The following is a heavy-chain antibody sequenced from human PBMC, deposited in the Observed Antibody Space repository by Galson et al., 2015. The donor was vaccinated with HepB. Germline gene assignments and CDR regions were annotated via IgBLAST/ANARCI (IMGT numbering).Heavy chain of an antibody. CDR2: IIPRFGTT. CDR1: GGTFNTYA. V-gene: IGHV1-69*13. J-gene: IGHJ4*02. Sequence: SVKVSCKASGGTFNTYAFTWVRQAPGLGLEWMGEIIPRFGTTNYAQRFQGRVTITADESTSTVYLELSSLRSDDTAVFYCAKVEGASGLYYVDYWGQGTLVTVSS. CDR3: AKVEGASGLYYVDY. D-gene: IGHD4/OR15-4a*01.